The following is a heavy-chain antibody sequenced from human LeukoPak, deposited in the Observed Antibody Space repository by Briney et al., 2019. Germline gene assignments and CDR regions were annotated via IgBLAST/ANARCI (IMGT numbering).Heavy chain of an antibody. CDR2: ISSSSYI. J-gene: IGHJ4*02. CDR3: ARAHYYDSSGLDF. D-gene: IGHD3-22*01. CDR1: GFTFSSYS. Sequence: TGGSLRLSCAASGFTFSSYSMNWVRQAPGKGLEWVSSISSSSYIYYADSVKGRFTISRDNAKNSLYMQMNSLRAEDTAVYYCARAHYYDSSGLDFWGQGTLVTVSS. V-gene: IGHV3-21*01.